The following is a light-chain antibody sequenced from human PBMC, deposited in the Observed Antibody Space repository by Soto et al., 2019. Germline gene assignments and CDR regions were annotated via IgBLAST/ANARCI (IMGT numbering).Light chain of an antibody. V-gene: IGKV1-39*01. Sequence: SQMPQTPSSLSASVGDRVTITCRASQSISSYLNWYQQKPGKAPKLLIYAASSLQSGVPSRFSGSGSGTDFTLTISSLQPEDFATYYCQQSYSTPPAFGQVRRLE. CDR1: QSISSY. J-gene: IGKJ5*01. CDR2: AAS. CDR3: QQSYSTPPA.